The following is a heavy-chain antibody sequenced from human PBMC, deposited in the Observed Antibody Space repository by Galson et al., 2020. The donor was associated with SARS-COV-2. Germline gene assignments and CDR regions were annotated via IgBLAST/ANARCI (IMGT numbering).Heavy chain of an antibody. CDR2: AGSVGDK. J-gene: IGHJ3*02. CDR3: TRGQVGNAFDI. CDR1: GFTFSDYD. D-gene: IGHD1-26*01. V-gene: IGHV3-13*01. Sequence: GGSLRLSCAASGFTFSDYDMHWGRQPSGKSLEWVSLAGSVGDKYYLGSVKGRFIISRDNAKSSVYLQMNSLTAVDTALYYCTRGQVGNAFDIWGQGTLVTVSS.